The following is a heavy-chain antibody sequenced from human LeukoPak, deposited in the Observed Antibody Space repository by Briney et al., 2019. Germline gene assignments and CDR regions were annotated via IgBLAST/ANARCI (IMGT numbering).Heavy chain of an antibody. J-gene: IGHJ4*02. CDR1: GFTFSNYA. CDR3: AKRSTSGSYHFDD. V-gene: IGHV3-23*01. D-gene: IGHD3-10*01. CDR2: LSYDATGA. Sequence: PGGSLRLSCVASGFTFSNYAMSWVRQAPGKGLEWVSSLSYDATGAYYADSVKGHFTISRDNSKNTLYLQMNRLRAEDTAVYYCAKRSTSGSYHFDDWGQGALVTVSS.